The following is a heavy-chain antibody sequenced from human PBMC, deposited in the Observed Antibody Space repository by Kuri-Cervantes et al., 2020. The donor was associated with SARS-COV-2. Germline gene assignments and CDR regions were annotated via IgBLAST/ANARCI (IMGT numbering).Heavy chain of an antibody. CDR1: GCTFSSYA. Sequence: ESLKISCAASGCTFSSYAMHWVRQAPGKGLEYVSAISSNGGSTYYANSVKGRFTISRDNSKNTLYLQMGSLRAEDMAVYYCARDSREYCSSTSCSWFDPWGQGTLVTVSS. CDR2: ISSNGGST. CDR3: ARDSREYCSSTSCSWFDP. J-gene: IGHJ5*02. D-gene: IGHD2-2*01. V-gene: IGHV3-64*01.